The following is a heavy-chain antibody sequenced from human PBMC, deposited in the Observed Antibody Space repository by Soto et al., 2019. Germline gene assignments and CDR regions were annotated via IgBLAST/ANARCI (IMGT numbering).Heavy chain of an antibody. CDR2: FSGSGDNT. D-gene: IGHD3-9*01. J-gene: IGHJ6*02. Sequence: GGSLRLSCAASGFTFSSYAMSWVLQAPWKGLEWVSSFSGSGDNTDYADSVKGRFTISRDNSKNTLYMQMSSLRAEDTAVYYCAKDRYDILTGYPIQYVMDVWGQGTTVTVSS. V-gene: IGHV3-23*01. CDR3: AKDRYDILTGYPIQYVMDV. CDR1: GFTFSSYA.